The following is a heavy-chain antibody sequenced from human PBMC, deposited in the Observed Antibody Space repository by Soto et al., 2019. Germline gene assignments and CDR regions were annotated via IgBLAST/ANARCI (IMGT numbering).Heavy chain of an antibody. CDR2: IYYSGST. J-gene: IGHJ6*02. CDR3: ARATLDSDSLLV. D-gene: IGHD3-22*01. Sequence: SESLSLTCTVSGGSISSGGYYWSWIRQHPGKGLEWIGYIYYSGSTYYNPSLKSRVTISVDTSKNQFSLKLSSVTAADTAVYYCARATLDSDSLLVWGQGTTVTVSS. V-gene: IGHV4-31*03. CDR1: GGSISSGGYY.